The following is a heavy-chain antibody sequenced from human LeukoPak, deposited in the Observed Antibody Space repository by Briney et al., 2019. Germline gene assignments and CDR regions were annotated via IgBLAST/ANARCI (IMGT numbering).Heavy chain of an antibody. CDR1: GYTFTSYY. D-gene: IGHD6-19*01. V-gene: IGHV1-46*01. J-gene: IGHJ4*02. CDR2: INPGGGYT. CDR3: AREKQWLPSDY. Sequence: ASVKVSCKASGYTFTSYYMHWVRQAPGQGLEWMGLINPGGGYTSYAQKFQGRVTVTRDTSTSTVYMELSSLRSEDTAVYYCAREKQWLPSDYWGQGTLVTVPS.